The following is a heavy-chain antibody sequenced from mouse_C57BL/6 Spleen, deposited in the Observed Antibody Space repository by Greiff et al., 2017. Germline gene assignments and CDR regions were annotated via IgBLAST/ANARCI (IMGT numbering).Heavy chain of an antibody. Sequence: EVKLMESEGGLVQPGSSMKLSCTASGFTFSDYYMAWVRQVPEKGLEWVANINYDGSSIYYLDSLKSRFIISRDNAKNILYLQMSSLKSEDTATYYCARVPYGSSYVWYFDVWGTGTTVTVSS. CDR1: GFTFSDYY. V-gene: IGHV5-16*01. D-gene: IGHD1-1*01. CDR2: INYDGSSI. CDR3: ARVPYGSSYVWYFDV. J-gene: IGHJ1*03.